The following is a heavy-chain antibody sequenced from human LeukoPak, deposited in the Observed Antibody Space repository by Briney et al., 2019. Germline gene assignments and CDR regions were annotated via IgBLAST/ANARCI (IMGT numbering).Heavy chain of an antibody. CDR2: ISYDGSNK. CDR1: GFTFSSYG. Sequence: PGGSLRLSCAASGFTFSSYGMHWVRQAPGKGLEWVAVISYDGSNKYYADSVKGRFTISRDNPKNTLYLQMNSLRAEDTAVYYCAKSLGRAFDIWGQGTMVTVSS. CDR3: AKSLGRAFDI. J-gene: IGHJ3*02. V-gene: IGHV3-30*18.